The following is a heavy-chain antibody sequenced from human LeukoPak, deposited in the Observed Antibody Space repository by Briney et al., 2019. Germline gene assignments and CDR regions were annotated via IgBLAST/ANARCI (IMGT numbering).Heavy chain of an antibody. J-gene: IGHJ4*02. D-gene: IGHD1-1*01. V-gene: IGHV4-59*02. CDR3: ARDSAGTYNEPKYFDY. Sequence: ETLSLTCTVSGGSVSRYYWNWIRQPPGKGLEWIGYIYYSGITNYNPSLKSRVTISVDMSKNQFSLKLTSVTAADTAVYYCARDSAGTYNEPKYFDYWGQGTLVTVSS. CDR1: GGSVSRYY. CDR2: IYYSGIT.